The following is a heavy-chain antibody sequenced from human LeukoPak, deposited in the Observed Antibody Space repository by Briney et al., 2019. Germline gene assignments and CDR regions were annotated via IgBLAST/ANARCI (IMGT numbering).Heavy chain of an antibody. CDR3: ARVTSVGYYRFYYMDV. CDR2: INHSGST. J-gene: IGHJ6*03. V-gene: IGHV4-34*01. D-gene: IGHD3-3*01. CDR1: GGSFSGYY. Sequence: SETLSLTCAVYGGSFSGYYWSWIRQPPGKGLEWIGEINHSGSTNYNPSLKSRVTISVDTSKNQFSLKLSSVTAADTAVYYCARVTSVGYYRFYYMDVWGKGTTVTVSS.